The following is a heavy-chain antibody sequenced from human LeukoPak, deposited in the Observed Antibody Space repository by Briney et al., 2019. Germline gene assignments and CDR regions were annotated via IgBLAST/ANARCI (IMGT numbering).Heavy chain of an antibody. D-gene: IGHD3-16*01. V-gene: IGHV1-2*02. Sequence: ASVTVSCKASGYTFTGYHMHWVRQAPGQGLEWMGWINPNSGGTKYAQKFQGRVTLTRDTSITTAYMELNRLRSDDTAVYYCATEDEFGTSQFDFWGQGTLVTVSS. CDR3: ATEDEFGTSQFDF. J-gene: IGHJ4*02. CDR2: INPNSGGT. CDR1: GYTFTGYH.